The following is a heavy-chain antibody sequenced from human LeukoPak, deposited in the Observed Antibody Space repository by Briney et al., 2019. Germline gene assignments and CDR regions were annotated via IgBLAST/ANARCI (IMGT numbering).Heavy chain of an antibody. CDR1: AFTFSDSY. D-gene: IGHD2-2*01. V-gene: IGHV3-7*01. Sequence: GGSLRLSCVASAFTFSDSYMTWVRQTPGKGLEWVANIKPDGSQKYYVDSLKGRFTISRDNAKNSLYLQMNSLRAEDTAVYYCARESRFVVPAAMSFEDYWGQGTLVTVSS. J-gene: IGHJ4*02. CDR2: IKPDGSQK. CDR3: ARESRFVVPAAMSFEDY.